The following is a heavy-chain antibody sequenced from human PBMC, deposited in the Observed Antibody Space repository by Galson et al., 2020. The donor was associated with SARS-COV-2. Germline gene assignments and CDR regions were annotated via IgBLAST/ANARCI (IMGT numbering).Heavy chain of an antibody. V-gene: IGHV4-59*08. J-gene: IGHJ4*02. Sequence: ETSETLSLTCTVSRGSISNHYLSWIRQPPGKGLEWIGYIDDSGTTNFNPSLKSRVTISLDTPKNQFSLKVNAGTAADTAVYYCAKLAEGRRSSEDYWGQGTRGTVSS. CDR3: AKLAEGRRSSEDY. D-gene: IGHD1-26*01. CDR2: IDDSGTT. CDR1: RGSISNHY.